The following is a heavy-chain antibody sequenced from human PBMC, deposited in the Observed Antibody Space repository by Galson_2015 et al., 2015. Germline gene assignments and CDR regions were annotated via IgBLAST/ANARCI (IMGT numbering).Heavy chain of an antibody. J-gene: IGHJ3*02. D-gene: IGHD3-22*01. Sequence: SLRLSCAASGFTFSSYSMNWVRQAPGKGLEWVSYISRSSSTIYYADSVKGRFTISRDNAKNSLYLQMNSLRDEDTAVYYCARDPKLYDSSGYYYDAFDIWGQGTMVTVSS. CDR1: GFTFSSYS. V-gene: IGHV3-48*02. CDR3: ARDPKLYDSSGYYYDAFDI. CDR2: ISRSSSTI.